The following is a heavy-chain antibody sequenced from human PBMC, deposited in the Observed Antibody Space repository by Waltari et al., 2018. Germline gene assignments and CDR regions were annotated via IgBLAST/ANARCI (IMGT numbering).Heavy chain of an antibody. V-gene: IGHV3-66*01. CDR2: IYSGGTS. Sequence: EVQLVESGGGLVQPGGSLRLSCAASGLTVGNKLMTWVRRAPGKGLECVELIYSGGTSYYADAVKGSFTISRDSSKNTVSLQMNILTAGDTAVYYCAHFPGVWGQGTMVTVSS. J-gene: IGHJ3*01. CDR1: GLTVGNKL. CDR3: AHFPGV.